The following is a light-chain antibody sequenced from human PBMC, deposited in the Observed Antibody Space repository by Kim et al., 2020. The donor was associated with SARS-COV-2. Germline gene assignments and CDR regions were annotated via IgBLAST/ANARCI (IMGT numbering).Light chain of an antibody. CDR3: QQYTKCPVT. CDR2: SAT. J-gene: IGKJ5*01. CDR1: ESVATN. Sequence: VSPGEGATLSCRANESVATNVAWYQQKPGQAPRLLIYSATTRATAISARFSGSGSETEFTLTISSLQSEDFVVYYCQQYTKCPVTFGQGTRLEIK. V-gene: IGKV3-15*01.